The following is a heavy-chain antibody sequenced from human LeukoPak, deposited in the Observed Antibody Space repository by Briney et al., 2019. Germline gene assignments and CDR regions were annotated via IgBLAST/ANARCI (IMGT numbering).Heavy chain of an antibody. Sequence: PGGSLRLSCAASGFTFSRNWTHWVRHAPGKGLVWVSRIDYDGNDTSNADSVKGRLTTSRDNAKNSLYLQMNTLRAEDTAVYYWVTLAAAGTAYWGQGALVTVSS. CDR3: VTLAAAGTAY. D-gene: IGHD6-13*01. J-gene: IGHJ4*02. V-gene: IGHV3-74*01. CDR2: IDYDGNDT. CDR1: GFTFSRNW.